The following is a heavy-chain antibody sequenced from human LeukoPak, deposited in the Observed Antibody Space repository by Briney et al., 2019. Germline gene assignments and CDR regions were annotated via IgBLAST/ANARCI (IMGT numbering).Heavy chain of an antibody. J-gene: IGHJ4*02. CDR2: IYYSGST. CDR1: GGSISSSSYY. V-gene: IGHV4-39*07. D-gene: IGHD3-3*01. Sequence: SETLSLTCTVSGGSISSSSYYWGWIRQPPGKGLEWIGSIYYSGSTYYNPSLKSRVTISVDTSKNQFSLKLSSATAADTAVYYCARGGDFWSGQNREFDYWGQGTLVTVSS. CDR3: ARGGDFWSGQNREFDY.